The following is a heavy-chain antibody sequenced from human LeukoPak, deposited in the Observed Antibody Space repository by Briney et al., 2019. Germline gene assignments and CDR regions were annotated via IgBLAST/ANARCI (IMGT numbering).Heavy chain of an antibody. V-gene: IGHV1-18*01. D-gene: IGHD3-22*01. CDR3: ARDDSYDTSGYYFDY. CDR1: GYTFTSYG. Sequence: GASVTVSCTASGYTFTSYGISWVRQAPGQGLEWMGWISAYNGNTNYAQKLQGRVTMTTDTSTSTAYMELRSLRSDDTAVYYCARDDSYDTSGYYFDYWGQGTLVTVSS. J-gene: IGHJ4*02. CDR2: ISAYNGNT.